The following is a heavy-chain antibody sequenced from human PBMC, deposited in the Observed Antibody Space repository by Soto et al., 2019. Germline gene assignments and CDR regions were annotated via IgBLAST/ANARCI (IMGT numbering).Heavy chain of an antibody. V-gene: IGHV3-21*01. D-gene: IGHD3-22*01. CDR2: ISSSSSYI. J-gene: IGHJ3*02. Sequence: PGGSLRLSCAASGFTFSSYSMNWVRQAPGKGLEWVSSISSSSSYIYYADSVKGRFTISRDNAKNSLYPQMNSLRAEDTAVYYCARAWYYDDNTYDAFDIWGQGTMVTVSS. CDR1: GFTFSSYS. CDR3: ARAWYYDDNTYDAFDI.